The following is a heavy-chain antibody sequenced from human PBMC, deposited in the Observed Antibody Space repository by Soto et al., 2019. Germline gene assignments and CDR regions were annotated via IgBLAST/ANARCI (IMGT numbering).Heavy chain of an antibody. CDR1: GFSLSTTGVA. Sequence: QITLKESGPTLVKPTQTLTLTCSFSGFSLSTTGVAVGWIRQPPGKALECLVLIYWDDDKRYSPSLKSRLTITSDTSKNPVVLTMTDMDPVDTATYYCAHRVDYRGSWNTGYFDYWSQGTLVTVSS. CDR2: IYWDDDK. CDR3: AHRVDYRGSWNTGYFDY. V-gene: IGHV2-5*02. D-gene: IGHD2-15*01. J-gene: IGHJ4*02.